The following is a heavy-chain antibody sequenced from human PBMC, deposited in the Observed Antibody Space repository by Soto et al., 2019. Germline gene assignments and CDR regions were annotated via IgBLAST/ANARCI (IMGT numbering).Heavy chain of an antibody. J-gene: IGHJ2*01. D-gene: IGHD1-26*01. V-gene: IGHV3-74*01. CDR1: GFTFSSYW. CDR2: INSDGSST. CDR3: ARGGSLNWYFDL. Sequence: EVQLVESGGGLVQPGGSLRLSCAASGFTFSSYWMHWVRQAPGKGLVWVSRINSDGSSTSYADSVKGRFTISTDNAKITLYLQMNSLRAEDTAVYYCARGGSLNWYFDLWGRGTLATVSS.